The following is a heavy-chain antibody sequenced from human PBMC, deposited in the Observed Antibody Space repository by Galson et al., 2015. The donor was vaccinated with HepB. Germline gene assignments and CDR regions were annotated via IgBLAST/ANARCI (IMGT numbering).Heavy chain of an antibody. D-gene: IGHD3-22*01. CDR1: GGTFSSYA. V-gene: IGHV1-69*13. CDR3: ARRAPYYDSSGYYYDQRRYYYYGMDV. J-gene: IGHJ6*02. Sequence: SVKVSCKASGGTFSSYAISWVRQAPGQGLEWMGGIIPIFGTANYAQKFQGRVTITADESTSTAYMELSSLRSEDTAVYHCARRAPYYDSSGYYYDQRRYYYYGMDVWGQGTTVTVSS. CDR2: IIPIFGTA.